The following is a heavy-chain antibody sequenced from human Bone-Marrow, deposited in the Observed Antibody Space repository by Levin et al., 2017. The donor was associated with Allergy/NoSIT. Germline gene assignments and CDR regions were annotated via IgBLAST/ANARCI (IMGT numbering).Heavy chain of an antibody. CDR3: ARDVSGRFDY. Sequence: EASVKVSCAASGFTLSDYWMSWVRQAPGKGLEWVANINKAGTEKHYLDSVEGRFTFSRDNAYNSLYLQMNSLTVEDTAVYYCARDVSGRFDYWGQGTRVTVSS. CDR2: INKAGTEK. J-gene: IGHJ4*02. D-gene: IGHD6-19*01. CDR1: GFTLSDYW. V-gene: IGHV3-7*01.